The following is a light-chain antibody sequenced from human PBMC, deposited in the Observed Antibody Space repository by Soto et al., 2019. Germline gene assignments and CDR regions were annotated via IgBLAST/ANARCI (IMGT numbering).Light chain of an antibody. Sequence: QSALTQPASVSGSPGQSITISCTGPTSDIGGFNYVSWYQHHPGKAPKLMIYEVSNRPSGVSNRFSGSKSGNTASLTISGLQAEDEADYYCSSYTSSNTVAVFGGGTKLTVL. CDR2: EVS. J-gene: IGLJ2*01. CDR3: SSYTSSNTVAV. V-gene: IGLV2-14*01. CDR1: TSDIGGFNY.